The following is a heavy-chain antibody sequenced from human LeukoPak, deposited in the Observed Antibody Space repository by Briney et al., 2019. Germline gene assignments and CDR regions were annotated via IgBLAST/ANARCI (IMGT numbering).Heavy chain of an antibody. D-gene: IGHD1/OR15-1a*01. CDR1: GYTFISYG. CDR3: ARDPGFEQDFDI. CDR2: ISAYNGNT. Sequence: ASVKVSCKASGYTFISYGITWVRQAPGQGLEWMGWISAYNGNTNYAQKLQGRVTMTTDTSTSTAYMELRSLRSDDTAVYYCARDPGFEQDFDIWGQGTMVTVSS. J-gene: IGHJ3*02. V-gene: IGHV1-18*01.